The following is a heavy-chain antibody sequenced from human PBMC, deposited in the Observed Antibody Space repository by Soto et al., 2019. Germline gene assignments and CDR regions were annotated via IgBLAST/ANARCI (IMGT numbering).Heavy chain of an antibody. CDR2: IYYSGST. Sequence: SETLSLTCTVSGGSVSSGSYYWSWIRQSPGKGLEWIGYIYYSGSTNYNPSLKSRVTISVDTSKNQFSLKLSSVTAADTAVYYCARDWTARSSSWYLPLEFDPWGQGTLVTVSS. V-gene: IGHV4-61*01. D-gene: IGHD6-13*01. CDR3: ARDWTARSSSWYLPLEFDP. CDR1: GGSVSSGSYY. J-gene: IGHJ5*02.